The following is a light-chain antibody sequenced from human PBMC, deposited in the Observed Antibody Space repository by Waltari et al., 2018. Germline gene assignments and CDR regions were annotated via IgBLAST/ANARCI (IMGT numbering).Light chain of an antibody. Sequence: QSALTQPASRSGSPGPSITIPCTGTSSAVGSYNLVSWYQQHPGKAPKLMIYEGSKRPSGVSNRFSGSKSGNTASLTISGLQAEDEADYYCCSYAGSSTWVFGGGTKLTVL. CDR1: SSAVGSYNL. CDR2: EGS. V-gene: IGLV2-23*01. J-gene: IGLJ3*02. CDR3: CSYAGSSTWV.